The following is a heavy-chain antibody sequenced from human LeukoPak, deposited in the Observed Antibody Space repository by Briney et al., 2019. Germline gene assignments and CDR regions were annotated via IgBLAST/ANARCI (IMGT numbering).Heavy chain of an antibody. V-gene: IGHV4-59*01. CDR3: ASQQYGSGSWSLGY. Sequence: PSETLSLTCTVSGGSISSYYWSWIRQPPGKGLEWIGYIYYSGSTNYNPSLKSRVTISVDTSKNQFSLKLSSVTAADTAVYYCASQQYGSGSWSLGYGGRGPLVTVSS. D-gene: IGHD3-10*01. CDR1: GGSISSYY. J-gene: IGHJ4*02. CDR2: IYYSGST.